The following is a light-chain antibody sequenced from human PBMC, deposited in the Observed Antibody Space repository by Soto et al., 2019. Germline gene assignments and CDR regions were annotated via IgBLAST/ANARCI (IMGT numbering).Light chain of an antibody. J-gene: IGKJ2*01. V-gene: IGKV1-12*01. CDR3: QQYNDWPPGGA. CDR2: AAS. CDR1: QGISTW. Sequence: DIQMTQSPSSVSASVGDRVTITCRASQGISTWLAWYQQKPGKAPKLLIYAASSLQSGVPSRFSGSGSGTDFALTISSLQPEDFAVYYCQQYNDWPPGGAFGQGTKLEIK.